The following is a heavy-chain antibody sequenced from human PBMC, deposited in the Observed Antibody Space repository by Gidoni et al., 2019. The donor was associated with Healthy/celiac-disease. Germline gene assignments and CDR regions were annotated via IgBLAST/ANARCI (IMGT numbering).Heavy chain of an antibody. CDR1: GYTLTGHY. V-gene: IGHV1-2*02. CDR3: ARDVLILIAVAGTGPGY. Sequence: QVPLVQAGAEVKKPGASVKVSCQASGYTLTGHYMPWGRQAPGQGLEWKGWINPNSGGTKYAQKFQGRVTMTRDTSISTAYMELSRLRSDDTAVYYCARDVLILIAVAGTGPGYWGQGTLVTVSS. J-gene: IGHJ4*02. CDR2: INPNSGGT. D-gene: IGHD6-19*01.